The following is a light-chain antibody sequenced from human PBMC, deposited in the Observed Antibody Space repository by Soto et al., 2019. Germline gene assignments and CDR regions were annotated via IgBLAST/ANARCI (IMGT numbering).Light chain of an antibody. CDR2: DVS. Sequence: QSALTQPASVSGSPGQSITISCPGTSRDVGGYNFVSWYQQYPGKAPKLMIYDVSNRPSGVSNRFSGSKSGNTASLTISGLQAEDEADYYCSSYTSSSTLVVFGGGTKLTVL. CDR3: SSYTSSSTLVV. J-gene: IGLJ3*02. CDR1: SRDVGGYNF. V-gene: IGLV2-14*01.